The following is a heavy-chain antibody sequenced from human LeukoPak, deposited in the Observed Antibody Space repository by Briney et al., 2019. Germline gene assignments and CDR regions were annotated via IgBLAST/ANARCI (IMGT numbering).Heavy chain of an antibody. CDR2: IIPIFGTA. D-gene: IGHD5-18*01. CDR1: VGTFSSYA. CDR3: RQVGYSYGTEYYFDY. V-gene: IGHV1-69*05. J-gene: IGHJ4*02. Sequence: SVKVSCKASVGTFSSYAISWVRQAPGQGVEWMGGIIPIFGTANYAQKFQGRVTITTDESTSTAYMELSSLRSEDTAVYYCRQVGYSYGTEYYFDYWGQGTLVTVSS.